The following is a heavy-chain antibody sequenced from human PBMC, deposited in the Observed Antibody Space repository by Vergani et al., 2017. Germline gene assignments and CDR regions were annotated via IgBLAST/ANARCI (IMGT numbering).Heavy chain of an antibody. CDR1: GGTFSSYA. V-gene: IGHV1-69*01. Sequence: QVQLVQSGAEVKKPGSSVKVSCKASGGTFSSYAISWVRQAPGQGLEWMGGIIPIFGTANYAQKFQGRVTITADESTSTAYMELSSLRSEDTAVYDCAGGGGLMTRRRDDYGMDVWGQGTTVTVSS. CDR2: IIPIFGTA. D-gene: IGHD3-16*01. J-gene: IGHJ6*02. CDR3: AGGGGLMTRRRDDYGMDV.